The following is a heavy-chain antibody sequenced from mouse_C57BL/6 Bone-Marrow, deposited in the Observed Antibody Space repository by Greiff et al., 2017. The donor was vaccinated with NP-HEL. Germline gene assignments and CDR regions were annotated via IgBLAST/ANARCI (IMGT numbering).Heavy chain of an antibody. CDR3: VLIRDYYAMDY. CDR1: GYTFPSYG. V-gene: IGHV1-81*01. CDR2: IYPRSGNT. Sequence: QVQLQQSGAELARPGASVKLSCKASGYTFPSYGISWVKQRTGQGLEWIGEIYPRSGNTYYNEKFKGKATLTADKSASTAYMELRSLTSEDSAVYSCVLIRDYYAMDYWGQGTSVTVSS. J-gene: IGHJ4*01. D-gene: IGHD1-1*01.